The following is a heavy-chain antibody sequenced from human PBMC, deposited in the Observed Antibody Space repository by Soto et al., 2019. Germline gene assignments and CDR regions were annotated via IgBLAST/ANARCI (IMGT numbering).Heavy chain of an antibody. D-gene: IGHD3-22*01. Sequence: GASVKGCCKGAGYGMRVDYGRWVRQAPGQGLELMGWINPNSSGTVYAQKFQGRVTMTRDTSLTTAYMQLNRLTPDDTAIYYCARDLIVDAPDNHAMDVWGQGTTVTVSS. V-gene: IGHV1-2*02. CDR1: GYGMRVDY. CDR3: ARDLIVDAPDNHAMDV. J-gene: IGHJ6*02. CDR2: INPNSSGT.